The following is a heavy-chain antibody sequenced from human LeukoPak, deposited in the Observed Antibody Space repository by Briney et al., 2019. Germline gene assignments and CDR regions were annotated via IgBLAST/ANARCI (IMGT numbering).Heavy chain of an antibody. D-gene: IGHD5-24*01. V-gene: IGHV4-59*01. CDR1: GGSISSYY. J-gene: IGHJ4*02. CDR3: ARTVATIPPEPFDY. Sequence: SETLSLTCTVSGGSISSYYWSWIRQPPGKGLEWIGYIYYSGSTNYNPSLKSRVTISEDTSKNQFSLKLSSVTAADTAVYYCARTVATIPPEPFDYWGKGTLVTVSS. CDR2: IYYSGST.